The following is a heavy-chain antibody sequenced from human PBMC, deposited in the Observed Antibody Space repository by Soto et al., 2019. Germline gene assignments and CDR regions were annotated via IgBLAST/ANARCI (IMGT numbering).Heavy chain of an antibody. J-gene: IGHJ4*02. CDR3: AKGQGVVVVAASFDY. CDR1: GFTFDDYA. Sequence: SLRLSCAASGFTFDDYAMHWGRQAPWKGLEWVSGISWNSGSIGYADSVKGRFTISRDNAKNSLYLQMNSLRAEDTALYYCAKGQGVVVVAASFDYWGQGTLVTVSS. V-gene: IGHV3-9*01. CDR2: ISWNSGSI. D-gene: IGHD2-15*01.